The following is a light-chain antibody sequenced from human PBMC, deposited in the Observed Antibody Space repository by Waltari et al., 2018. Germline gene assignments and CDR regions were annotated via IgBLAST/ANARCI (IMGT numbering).Light chain of an antibody. CDR2: AAS. J-gene: IGKJ3*01. CDR3: QQSYSTQFT. V-gene: IGKV1-39*01. Sequence: DIQMTQSPSSLSASVGDRVTIPCRASQSISSYLNWYQQKPGKAPKLLIYAASSLQSGVPSRFSGSGSGTDFTLTISSLQPEDFATYYCQQSYSTQFTFGPGTKVDIK. CDR1: QSISSY.